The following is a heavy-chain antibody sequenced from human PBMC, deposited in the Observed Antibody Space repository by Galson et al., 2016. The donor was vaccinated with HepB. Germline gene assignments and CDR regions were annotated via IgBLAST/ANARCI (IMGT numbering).Heavy chain of an antibody. J-gene: IGHJ4*02. V-gene: IGHV3-20*04. Sequence: SLRLSCAASGFTFDDYGMSWVRQTPGKGLEWVSGINWNGGSTGYADSVKGRFTISRDNAKNSLYLQMNSLRAGATALYYCARAAYLYLAAEAYYCDDGGQGALITVAS. CDR3: ARAAYLYLAAEAYYCDD. D-gene: IGHD2/OR15-2a*01. CDR1: GFTFDDYG. CDR2: INWNGGST.